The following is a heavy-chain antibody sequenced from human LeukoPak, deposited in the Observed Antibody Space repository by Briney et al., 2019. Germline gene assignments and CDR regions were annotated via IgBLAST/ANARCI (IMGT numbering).Heavy chain of an antibody. CDR3: ARDSDHDSKSP. V-gene: IGHV1-2*02. Sequence: ASVKVSCKASGYTFIAYYMHWVRQAPGQGLEWMGLINPNTGGTNYAQKFQGRVTMTRDTSISTAYMELSRLRSDDTAVYYCARDSDHDSKSPWGQGTLVAVSS. CDR2: INPNTGGT. D-gene: IGHD4-11*01. CDR1: GYTFIAYY. J-gene: IGHJ5*02.